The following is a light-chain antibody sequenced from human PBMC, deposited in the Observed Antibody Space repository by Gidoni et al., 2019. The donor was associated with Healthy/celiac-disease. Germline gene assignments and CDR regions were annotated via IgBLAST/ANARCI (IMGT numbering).Light chain of an antibody. CDR2: WAS. V-gene: IGKV4-1*01. Sequence: DIVMTQSPDSLAVSLGERATINCKSSQSVLDSSNNKNYLAWYQQKPGQPPKLLIYWASTRESGVPDRFSGSGSGTDFTLTISSLQAEDVAVYYCQQYYSTLFTFGPGTKVDIK. CDR1: QSVLDSSNNKNY. CDR3: QQYYSTLFT. J-gene: IGKJ3*01.